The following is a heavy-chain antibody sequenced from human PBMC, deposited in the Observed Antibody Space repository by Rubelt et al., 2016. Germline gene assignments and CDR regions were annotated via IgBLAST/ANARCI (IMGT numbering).Heavy chain of an antibody. V-gene: IGHV1-69*04. CDR1: GGTFSSYV. J-gene: IGHJ4*02. CDR3: ARDPLPVRGVIMTPTH. D-gene: IGHD3-10*01. Sequence: QVQLVQSGAEVKKPGSSVKVSCKASGGTFSSYVISWVRQAPGQGLEWMGRIMPILGIANYAQKFQGRVTITADKSMSTAYMELSSLRSDDTAVYYCARDPLPVRGVIMTPTHWGQGTLVTVSS. CDR2: IMPILGIA.